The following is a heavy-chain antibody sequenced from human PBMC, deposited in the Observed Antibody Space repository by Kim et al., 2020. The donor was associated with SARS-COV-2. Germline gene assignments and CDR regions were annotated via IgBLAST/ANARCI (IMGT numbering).Heavy chain of an antibody. Sequence: SETLSLTCTVSGGSISSYYWSWIRQPPGKGLEWIGYIYYSGSTNYNPSLKSRVTISVDTYKNQFSLKLSSVTAADTAVYYCARSTRDGYNWCYFDYWGQGTMVTVSS. J-gene: IGHJ4*02. CDR1: GGSISSYY. CDR3: ARSTRDGYNWCYFDY. CDR2: IYYSGST. D-gene: IGHD5-12*01. V-gene: IGHV4-59*13.